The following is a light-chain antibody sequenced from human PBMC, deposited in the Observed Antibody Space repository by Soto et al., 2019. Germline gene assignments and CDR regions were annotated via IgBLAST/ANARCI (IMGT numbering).Light chain of an antibody. J-gene: IGLJ2*01. Sequence: QSVLTQSSSASASLGSSVKLTCTQSSGHSSYIIAWHHQQPGKAPRYLMKLEGSGSYNKGSGVPDRFSGSSSGADRYLTISNLQFEDEANYYCETWDSNTRVFGGGTQLTVL. CDR2: LEGSGSY. V-gene: IGLV4-60*02. CDR1: SGHSSYI. CDR3: ETWDSNTRV.